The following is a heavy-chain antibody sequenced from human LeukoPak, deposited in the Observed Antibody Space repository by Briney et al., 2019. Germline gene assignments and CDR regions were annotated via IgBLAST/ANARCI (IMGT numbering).Heavy chain of an antibody. V-gene: IGHV4-59*10. Sequence: PSETLSLTCAVYGGSFSGYYWSWIRQPAGKGLELIGRIFTSGRTNYNPSLKSRVTISLDTSKNQFSLKLSSVTAADTAVYYCARGLTYYYGSGSNNWFDPWGQGTLVTVSS. J-gene: IGHJ5*02. CDR2: IFTSGRT. D-gene: IGHD3-10*01. CDR1: GGSFSGYY. CDR3: ARGLTYYYGSGSNNWFDP.